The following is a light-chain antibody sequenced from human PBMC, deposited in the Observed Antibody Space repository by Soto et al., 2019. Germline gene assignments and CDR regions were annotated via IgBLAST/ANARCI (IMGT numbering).Light chain of an antibody. V-gene: IGKV1-5*03. CDR3: QQYNSYPYT. CDR2: KTS. J-gene: IGKJ1*01. CDR1: QSIGSL. Sequence: DTRMTQSPATLSVSVGDRVTITCRASQSIGSLLAWYQQKPGKAPKLLIYKTSIVENGVPSRFSGSGSGTEFTLTISSLQPDDFATYCCQQYNSYPYTFGQGTKVDIK.